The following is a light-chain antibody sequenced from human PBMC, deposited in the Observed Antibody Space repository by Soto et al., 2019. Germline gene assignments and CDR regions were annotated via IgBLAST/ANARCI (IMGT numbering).Light chain of an antibody. J-gene: IGKJ5*01. V-gene: IGKV1-39*01. CDR1: QSISSY. CDR2: AAS. Sequence: DIKMTQSPSSLSASVGDRVTITCRASQSISSYLNWYPQKPGKAPKLLIYAASSLQSGVPSRFSGSGSGTDFTLTISSMQPEDFATYYCQQSHSTLTFGQGTRLEIK. CDR3: QQSHSTLT.